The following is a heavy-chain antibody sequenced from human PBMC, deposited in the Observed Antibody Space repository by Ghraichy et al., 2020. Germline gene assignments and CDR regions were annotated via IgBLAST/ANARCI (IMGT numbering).Heavy chain of an antibody. CDR3: ARDLVGAANLWYFDL. CDR1: GGSISSYY. D-gene: IGHD1-26*01. V-gene: IGHV4-59*01. Sequence: LNISCTVSGGSISSYYWSWIRQPPGKGLEWIGYIYYSGSTNYNPSLKSRVTISVDTSKNQFSLKLSSVTAADTAVYYCARDLVGAANLWYFDLWGRGTLVTVSS. J-gene: IGHJ2*01. CDR2: IYYSGST.